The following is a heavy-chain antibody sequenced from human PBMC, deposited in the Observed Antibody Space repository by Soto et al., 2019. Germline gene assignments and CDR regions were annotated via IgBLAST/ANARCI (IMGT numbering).Heavy chain of an antibody. Sequence: QVQLVESGGGVVQPGRSLRLSCAASGFTFSSYGMHWVRQAPGKGLEWVAVIWYDGSNKYYADSVKGRFTISRDNSKNTLYLQMNSLRAEDTAVYYCARDGEYYDYIWGSYRPFDYWGQGTLVTVSS. CDR3: ARDGEYYDYIWGSYRPFDY. J-gene: IGHJ4*02. CDR2: IWYDGSNK. CDR1: GFTFSSYG. D-gene: IGHD3-16*02. V-gene: IGHV3-33*01.